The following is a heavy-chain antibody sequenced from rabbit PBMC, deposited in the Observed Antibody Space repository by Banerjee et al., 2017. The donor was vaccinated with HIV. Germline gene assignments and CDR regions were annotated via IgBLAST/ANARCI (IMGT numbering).Heavy chain of an antibody. CDR2: INTSSGNS. CDR3: ARDVAGVIGCNFGL. V-gene: IGHV1S45*01. CDR1: GFSFSTSYV. Sequence: QEQVEESAGGLVKPEGSLTLTCKASGFSFSTSYVMCWVRQAPGKGLEWIACINTSSGNSVYASWAKGRFTITKTSSTTVTLQMPSLTGADTATYFWARDVAGVIGCNFGLWGPGTLVTVS. J-gene: IGHJ4*01. D-gene: IGHD4-1*01.